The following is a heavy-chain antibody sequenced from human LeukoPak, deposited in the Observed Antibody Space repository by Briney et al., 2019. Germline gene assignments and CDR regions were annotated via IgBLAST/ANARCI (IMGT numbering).Heavy chain of an antibody. CDR1: GGTFSDYA. D-gene: IGHD3-10*01. CDR2: ITPIFGIA. V-gene: IGHV1-69*13. J-gene: IGHJ6*03. CDR3: ARDRYRGSGSYDNSGNYYMDV. Sequence: SVKVSCKGSGGTFSDYAISWVRQAPGQGLEWMGRITPIFGIANCAQKFQGRVTITADESTSTAYMELSSLRSEDSAVYYCARDRYRGSGSYDNSGNYYMDVWGKGTTVTVSS.